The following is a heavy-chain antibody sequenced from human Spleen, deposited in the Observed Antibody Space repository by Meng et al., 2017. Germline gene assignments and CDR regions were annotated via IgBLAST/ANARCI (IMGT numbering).Heavy chain of an antibody. CDR1: ALRVSNSA. J-gene: IGHJ2*01. CDR3: ARDKPPNDV. Sequence: QPLWSAGCAVWPGRPLRRSCEGSALRVSNSAMQWVRQATGKGLEWVAVISYDASNKYYAESVKGRFTISSDNSKYTLHLQMNSLTADDTAVYYCARDKPPNDVWGRGTLVTVSS. V-gene: IGHV3-30*06. CDR2: ISYDASNK.